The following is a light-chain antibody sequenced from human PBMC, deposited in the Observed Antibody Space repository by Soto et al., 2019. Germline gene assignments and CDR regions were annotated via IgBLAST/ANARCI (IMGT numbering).Light chain of an antibody. J-gene: IGLJ2*01. CDR2: DVS. Sequence: QSALTQPASVSGSPGQSITISCTGTSSDVGAYNYVSWYQHHPGKAPKLMIYDVSNRPSGVSNRFSGSKSGNTASLTISGLQAEDVADYHCSSYTSSSTLVVFGGGTKLTVL. CDR1: SSDVGAYNY. CDR3: SSYTSSSTLVV. V-gene: IGLV2-14*03.